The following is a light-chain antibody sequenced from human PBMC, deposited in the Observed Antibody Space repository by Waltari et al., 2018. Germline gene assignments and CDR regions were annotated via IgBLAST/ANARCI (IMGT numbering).Light chain of an antibody. CDR2: DAS. J-gene: IGKJ5*01. CDR1: QSVGGN. V-gene: IGKV3-11*01. CDR3: QQRRTWPSIT. Sequence: EIVLTQSPATLSLSPGQRGTLSCRASQSVGGNLAWYQQKPGQAPRLLIYDASNRATGIPARFSGRWSGTDFTLTISSLEPEDFAVYYCQQRRTWPSITFGQGTRLEI.